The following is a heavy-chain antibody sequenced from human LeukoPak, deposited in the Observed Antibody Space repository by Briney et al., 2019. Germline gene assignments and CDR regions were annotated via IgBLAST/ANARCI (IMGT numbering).Heavy chain of an antibody. Sequence: SETLSLTCAVYGGSFSGYYWSWIRQPPGKGLEWIGEINHSGSTNYNPSLESRVTISVDTSKNQFSLKLSSVTAADTAVYYCATSYKWSTLDYWGQGTLVTVSS. V-gene: IGHV4-34*01. CDR1: GGSFSGYY. D-gene: IGHD1-1*01. J-gene: IGHJ4*02. CDR3: ATSYKWSTLDY. CDR2: INHSGST.